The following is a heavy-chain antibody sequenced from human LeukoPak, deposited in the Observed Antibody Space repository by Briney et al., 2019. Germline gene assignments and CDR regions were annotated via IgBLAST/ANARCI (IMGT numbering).Heavy chain of an antibody. V-gene: IGHV4-31*03. CDR2: TYYSGST. CDR1: GGSISSGGYY. CDR3: ARDRPYYDFWSGPPDV. D-gene: IGHD3-3*01. J-gene: IGHJ6*02. Sequence: SQTLSLTCTVSGGSISSGGYYWSWIRQHPGKGLEWIGYTYYSGSTYYNPSLKSRVTISVDTSKNQLSLKLSSVTAADTAVYYCARDRPYYDFWSGPPDVWGQGTTVTVSS.